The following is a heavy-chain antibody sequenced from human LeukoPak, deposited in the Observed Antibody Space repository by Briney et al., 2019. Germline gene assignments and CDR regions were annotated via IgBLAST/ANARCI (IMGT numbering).Heavy chain of an antibody. CDR1: GYTFTDYW. V-gene: IGHV5-51*01. CDR3: ARDMNNGLLPDY. D-gene: IGHD2-21*02. J-gene: IGHJ4*02. CDR2: VHLGDSDL. Sequence: GESLKIPCKTSGYTFTDYWIGWVRQMPRKGLERMGIVHLGDSDLRDNPSFEGQVTISADKSTTTAYLQWTSLKASDSAMYFCARDMNNGLLPDYWGQGTLVTVSS.